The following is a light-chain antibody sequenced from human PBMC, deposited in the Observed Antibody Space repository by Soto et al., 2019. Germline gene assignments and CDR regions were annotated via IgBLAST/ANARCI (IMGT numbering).Light chain of an antibody. J-gene: IGLJ3*02. CDR1: SSDVGGYNY. Sequence: QSALTQPRSVSGSPGQSVTISCTGTSSDVGGYNYVSWYQQHPGKAPKLMIYDVNKWPSGVPDRFSGSKSGNTASLTISGLQAEDEGDYHCCSYGGRHPPWVFGGGTKLTVL. CDR3: CSYGGRHPPWV. V-gene: IGLV2-11*01. CDR2: DVN.